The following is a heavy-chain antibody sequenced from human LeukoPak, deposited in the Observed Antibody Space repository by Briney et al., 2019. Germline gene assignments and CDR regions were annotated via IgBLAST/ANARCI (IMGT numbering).Heavy chain of an antibody. J-gene: IGHJ4*02. D-gene: IGHD5-12*01. CDR1: GGSISGYY. V-gene: IGHV4-4*07. CDR2: FYSGST. Sequence: PSETLSLTCTVSGGSISGYYWGWIRQPAGKGLEWIGRFYSGSTNYNPSLKSRVTMSLDTSKNQFSLKLSSVTAADTAVYYCARGDPRSGYGSWGQGTLVTVSS. CDR3: ARGDPRSGYGS.